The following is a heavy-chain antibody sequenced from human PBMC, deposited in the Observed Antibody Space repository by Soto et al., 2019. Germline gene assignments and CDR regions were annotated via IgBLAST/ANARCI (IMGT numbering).Heavy chain of an antibody. V-gene: IGHV3-33*01. J-gene: IGHJ4*02. CDR1: GFTFSSYG. Sequence: QVQLVESGGGVVQPGRSLRLSCAASGFTFSSYGMHWVRQAPGKGLEWGAVIWYDGSNKYYADSVKGRFTISRDNSKNTLYLQMNSLRAEDTAVYYCARDFPYYYGSGSLFDYWGQGTLVTVSS. D-gene: IGHD3-10*01. CDR3: ARDFPYYYGSGSLFDY. CDR2: IWYDGSNK.